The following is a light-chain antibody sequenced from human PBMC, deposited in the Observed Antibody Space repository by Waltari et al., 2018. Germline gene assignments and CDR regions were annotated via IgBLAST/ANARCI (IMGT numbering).Light chain of an antibody. V-gene: IGKV4-1*01. J-gene: IGKJ2*01. CDR2: WAS. Sequence: DIVMTQSPDSLAVSLGERATINCKSSQSVLSSSNNKNYLAWSQQKPGQPPKLLIYWASTRESGVPDRFSGSGSGTDFTLTISSLQADDSATYFCQQYNSDLYTFGQGTKLEIK. CDR1: QSVLSSSNNKNY. CDR3: QQYNSDLYT.